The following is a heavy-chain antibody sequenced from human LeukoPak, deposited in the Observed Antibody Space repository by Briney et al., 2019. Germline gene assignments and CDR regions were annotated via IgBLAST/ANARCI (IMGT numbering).Heavy chain of an antibody. V-gene: IGHV1-46*01. CDR2: INPSGGST. J-gene: IGHJ4*02. CDR3: ARAERGYSSLDY. D-gene: IGHD5-18*01. CDR1: GYTFTSYG. Sequence: ASVNVSFKASGYTFTSYGISWVRQAPGQGLEWMGIINPSGGSTSYAQKFQGRVTMTRDTSTSTVYMELSSLRSEDTAVYYCARAERGYSSLDYWGQGTLVTVSS.